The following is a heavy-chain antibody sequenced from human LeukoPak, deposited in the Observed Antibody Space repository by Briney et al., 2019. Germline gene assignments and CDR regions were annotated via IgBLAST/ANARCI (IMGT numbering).Heavy chain of an antibody. D-gene: IGHD3-3*01. Sequence: PGGSLRLSCAASGFTFSSYEMNWVRQAPGKGMEWVSYISSSGSTIYYADSVKGRFTICRDKAKHSLYLQMNSLRAEDTAVYHCARDKRGSGYYGTTYYFDYWGQGTLVTVSS. J-gene: IGHJ4*02. CDR1: GFTFSSYE. CDR3: ARDKRGSGYYGTTYYFDY. V-gene: IGHV3-48*03. CDR2: ISSSGSTI.